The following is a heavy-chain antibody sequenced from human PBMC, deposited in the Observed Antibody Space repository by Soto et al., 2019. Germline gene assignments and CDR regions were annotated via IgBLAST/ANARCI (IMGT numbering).Heavy chain of an antibody. J-gene: IGHJ4*02. CDR1: GFSLSTSGVG. CDR3: AHTLFSGYDFGGFVY. D-gene: IGHD5-12*01. Sequence: QITLKESGPTLVKPTQTLTLTCTFSGFSLSTSGVGVGWIRQPPGKALEWLALIYWDDYKRYSPSLKGRLTITNDTSKNPVVLTMTNMDPVDTATYSCAHTLFSGYDFGGFVYRGQGTLVTVSS. V-gene: IGHV2-5*02. CDR2: IYWDDYK.